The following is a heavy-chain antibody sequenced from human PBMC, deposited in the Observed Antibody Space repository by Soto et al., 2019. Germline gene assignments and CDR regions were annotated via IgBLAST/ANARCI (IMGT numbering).Heavy chain of an antibody. CDR2: IDPSDSYT. CDR3: ARHETRYSSSDNRYYYYGMDV. Sequence: GESLKISCKGSGYSFTIYWISWVRQMPGKGLEWMGRIDPSDSYTNYSPSFQGQVTISADESISTAYLHWSSLKASDTAMYYCARHETRYSSSDNRYYYYGMDVWGQGTTVTVSS. V-gene: IGHV5-10-1*04. J-gene: IGHJ6*02. D-gene: IGHD6-6*01. CDR1: GYSFTIYW.